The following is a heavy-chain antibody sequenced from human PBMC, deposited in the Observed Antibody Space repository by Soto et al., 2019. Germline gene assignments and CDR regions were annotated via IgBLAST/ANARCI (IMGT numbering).Heavy chain of an antibody. CDR3: ARGDYYDSSGPFSDAFDI. Sequence: GGSLRLSCAASGFTFDDYGMSWVRQAPGKGLEWVSGINWNGGSTGYADSVKGRFTISRDNAKNSLYLQMNSLRAEDTAVYYCARGDYYDSSGPFSDAFDIWGQGTMVT. CDR1: GFTFDDYG. J-gene: IGHJ3*02. CDR2: INWNGGST. D-gene: IGHD3-22*01. V-gene: IGHV3-20*04.